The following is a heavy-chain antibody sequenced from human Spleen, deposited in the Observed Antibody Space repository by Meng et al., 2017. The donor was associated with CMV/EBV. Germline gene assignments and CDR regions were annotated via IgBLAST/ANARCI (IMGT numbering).Heavy chain of an antibody. Sequence: CSVSGGSISSVDYYWGWIRQPPGKGLEWIGYIYFTGSTYYNPSLKSRVTISVDTSKNQFSLRLSSVTAADTAVYFCASVDTVTSTSEYWGQGTLVTVSS. CDR3: ASVDTVTSTSEY. J-gene: IGHJ4*02. CDR2: IYFTGST. V-gene: IGHV4-30-4*08. D-gene: IGHD5-12*01. CDR1: GGSISSVDYY.